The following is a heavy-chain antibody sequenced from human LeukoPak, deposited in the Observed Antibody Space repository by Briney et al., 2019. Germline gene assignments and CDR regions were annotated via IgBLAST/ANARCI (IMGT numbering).Heavy chain of an antibody. CDR1: GYTFTSYA. D-gene: IGHD1-1*01. CDR2: MNPDSGNT. CDR3: ARGYSPTIRTTGNDY. V-gene: IGHV1-8*02. Sequence: GASVKVSRKASGYTFTSYAMHWVRQAPGQRLEWMGWMNPDSGNTGFAQKFQGRVTMGRDTSINTAYMELHSLTSEDTAVYYCARGYSPTIRTTGNDYWGQGTLVTVSS. J-gene: IGHJ4*02.